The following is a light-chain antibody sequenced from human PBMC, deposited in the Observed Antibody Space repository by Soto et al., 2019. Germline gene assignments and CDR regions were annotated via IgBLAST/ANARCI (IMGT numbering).Light chain of an antibody. Sequence: DIQMTQSPSTLSASVGDRVTITCRASQTISSWLAWYQQKPGKAPKLLIYKASTLKSGVPSRFSGSGSGTEFTLTISSLQPDDFATYYCQHHNSYPVGFGQGTRLEIK. CDR1: QTISSW. CDR2: KAS. J-gene: IGKJ5*01. V-gene: IGKV1-5*03. CDR3: QHHNSYPVG.